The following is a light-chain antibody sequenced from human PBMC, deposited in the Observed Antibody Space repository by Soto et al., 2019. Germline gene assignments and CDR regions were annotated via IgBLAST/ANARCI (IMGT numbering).Light chain of an antibody. Sequence: DIQMTQSPSTLSASVGDRVTITCRASQSISSWLAWYQQKPGKAPKLLIYKASYLESGVPSRFSGSGSGTEFTLNISSLQPDDFATYYCLQYNNWGTFGQGTKVEI. CDR1: QSISSW. J-gene: IGKJ1*01. CDR3: LQYNNWGT. V-gene: IGKV1-5*03. CDR2: KAS.